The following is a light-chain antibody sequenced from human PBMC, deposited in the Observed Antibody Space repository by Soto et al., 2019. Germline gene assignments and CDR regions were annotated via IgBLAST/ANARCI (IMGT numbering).Light chain of an antibody. V-gene: IGLV2-14*01. CDR2: DVS. J-gene: IGLJ2*01. Sequence: QSALTQPASVSGSPGQSITISCTGTSSDVGGYSYVSWYQQHPGKAPKLMIYDVSHRPSGVSNRFSGSKSGNTASLTISGLQVEDEADYYCSSYTSSSTDDVVDGGGTKLTVL. CDR3: SSYTSSSTDDVV. CDR1: SSDVGGYSY.